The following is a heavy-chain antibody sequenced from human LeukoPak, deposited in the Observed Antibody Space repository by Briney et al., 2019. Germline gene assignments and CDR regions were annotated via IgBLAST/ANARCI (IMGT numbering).Heavy chain of an antibody. CDR3: ARAFYPGYYSYMAV. D-gene: IGHD3-3*02. Sequence: SETLSLTCSVSGGSISSSSYYWGWIRQPPGKGLEWIGSIYYSGSTYYNPSLKSRVTISVDTSKNQFSLKLSSVTAADTAVYYCARAFYPGYYSYMAVWGKGTTVTVSS. V-gene: IGHV4-39*07. J-gene: IGHJ6*03. CDR2: IYYSGST. CDR1: GGSISSSSYY.